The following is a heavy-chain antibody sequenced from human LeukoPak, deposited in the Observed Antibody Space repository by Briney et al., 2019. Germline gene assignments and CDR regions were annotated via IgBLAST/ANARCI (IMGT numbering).Heavy chain of an antibody. CDR3: TTDMYSSSWYFSHYFDY. CDR1: GFTFSNAW. J-gene: IGHJ4*02. V-gene: IGHV3-15*01. Sequence: PGGSLRLSCAASGFTFSNAWMSWVRQAPGKGLEWVGRIKSKTDGGTTDYAAPVKGRFTISRDESKNTRYLQINSLQTEDTAVYYCTTDMYSSSWYFSHYFDYWGQGTLVTVSS. D-gene: IGHD6-13*01. CDR2: IKSKTDGGTT.